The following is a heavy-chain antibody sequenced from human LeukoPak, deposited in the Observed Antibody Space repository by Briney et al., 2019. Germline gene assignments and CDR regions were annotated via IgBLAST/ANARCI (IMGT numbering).Heavy chain of an antibody. Sequence: GASVKVSCKASGYTFTGYYIHWVRQAPGQGLEWMGWISPNSGDTDIAQKFQGRVTMTRDTSISTAYMELRSLRSDDTAVYYCARDQENIAVAGRFDPWGQGTLVTVSS. CDR1: GYTFTGYY. V-gene: IGHV1-2*02. J-gene: IGHJ5*02. D-gene: IGHD6-19*01. CDR2: ISPNSGDT. CDR3: ARDQENIAVAGRFDP.